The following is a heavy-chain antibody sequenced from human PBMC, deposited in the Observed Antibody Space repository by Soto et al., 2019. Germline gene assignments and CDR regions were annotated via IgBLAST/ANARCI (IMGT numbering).Heavy chain of an antibody. CDR2: IWYDGSNK. V-gene: IGHV3-33*01. CDR1: GFTFSSYG. J-gene: IGHJ3*02. D-gene: IGHD2-15*01. Sequence: QVQLVESGGGVVQPGRSLRLSCAASGFTFSSYGMHWVRQAPGKGLEWVAVIWYDGSNKYYADSVKGRFTISRDNSKNTLYLQMNSLRAEDTAAYYCARDPIVVVVAATADAFDIWGQGTMVTVSS. CDR3: ARDPIVVVVAATADAFDI.